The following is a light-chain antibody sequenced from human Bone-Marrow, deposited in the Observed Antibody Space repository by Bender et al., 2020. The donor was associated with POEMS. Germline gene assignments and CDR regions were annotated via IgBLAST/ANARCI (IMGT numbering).Light chain of an antibody. Sequence: QSALTQPASVSGSPGQSITISCTGTSSDVGYYNYVSWYQQHPGKAPKLIIYDVTNRPSGVSNHFSGSKSGNTASLTISGLQAEDEADYYCSSYTKSDTWVFGGGTKLTVL. J-gene: IGLJ3*02. CDR2: DVT. CDR3: SSYTKSDTWV. V-gene: IGLV2-14*03. CDR1: SSDVGYYNY.